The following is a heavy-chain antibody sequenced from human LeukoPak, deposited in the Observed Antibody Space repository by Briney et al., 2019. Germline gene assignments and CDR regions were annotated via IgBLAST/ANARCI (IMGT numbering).Heavy chain of an antibody. CDR1: GYTLTNSY. J-gene: IGHJ5*02. CDR2: IDPSDSST. CDR3: ARDRGENWFDP. Sequence: ASVKVSCKASGYTLTNSYMHWVRQAPAQGLEWMGMIDPSDSSTNYAQKFQGRVTMTRDTSTSTVYMELSSLRSEDTAGYYCARDRGENWFDPWGQGTLVTVSS. V-gene: IGHV1-46*01.